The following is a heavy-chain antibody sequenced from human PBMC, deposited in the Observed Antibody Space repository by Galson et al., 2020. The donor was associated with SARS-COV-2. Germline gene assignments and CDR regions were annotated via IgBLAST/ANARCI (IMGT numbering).Heavy chain of an antibody. CDR2: IKQDGSEK. CDR1: GFTFSSYW. V-gene: IGHV3-7*01. D-gene: IGHD3-22*01. CDR3: ARDTRDTMIVVVIKGRSKTYGMDV. Sequence: GESLKISCAASGFTFSSYWMSWVRQAPGKGLEWVANIKQDGSEKYYVDSVKGRFTISRDNAKNSLYLRMNSLRAEDTAVYYCARDTRDTMIVVVIKGRSKTYGMDVWGQGTTVTVSS. J-gene: IGHJ6*02.